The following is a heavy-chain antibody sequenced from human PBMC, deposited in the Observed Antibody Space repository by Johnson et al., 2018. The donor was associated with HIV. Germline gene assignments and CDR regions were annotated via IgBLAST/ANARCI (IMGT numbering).Heavy chain of an antibody. Sequence: VQLVESGGGVVQPGRSLRLSCAASGFTFSNAWMSWVRQAPGRGLEWVSAISGGGGSTYYADSVKGRFTISRDNSKNTLYLEMNSLRAEDTAVYYCAKEGRYVEGAFDIWGQGTMVTVSS. J-gene: IGHJ3*02. CDR3: AKEGRYVEGAFDI. CDR2: ISGGGGST. V-gene: IGHV3-23*04. CDR1: GFTFSNAW. D-gene: IGHD5-12*01.